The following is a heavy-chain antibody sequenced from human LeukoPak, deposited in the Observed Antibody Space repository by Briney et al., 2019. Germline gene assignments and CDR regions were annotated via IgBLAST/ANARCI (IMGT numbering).Heavy chain of an antibody. CDR1: GGTFSSYA. Sequence: GASVKVSCKASGGTFSSYAISWVRQAPGQGLEWMGIINPSGGSTSYAQKFQGRVTMTRNTSISTAYMELSSLRSEDTAVYYCARSLGWELPYYYYYYMDVWGKGTTVTISS. CDR3: ARSLGWELPYYYYYYMDV. J-gene: IGHJ6*03. D-gene: IGHD1-26*01. V-gene: IGHV1-46*01. CDR2: INPSGGST.